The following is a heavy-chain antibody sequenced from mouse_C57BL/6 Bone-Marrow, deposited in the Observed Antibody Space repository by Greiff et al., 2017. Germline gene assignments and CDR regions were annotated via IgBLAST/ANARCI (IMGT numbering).Heavy chain of an antibody. D-gene: IGHD2-3*01. CDR1: GYTFTSYG. J-gene: IGHJ4*01. CDR2: IYPRSGTP. Sequence: VQLQQSGAELARPGASVKLSCKASGYTFTSYGITWVKQLTGQGLEWIGEIYPRSGTPYSPSQFQGKATLTADKSSSTAYMELRSLTSEDSAVYFCAVISIAMDYGGQGTSVT. CDR3: AVISIAMDY. V-gene: IGHV1-81*01.